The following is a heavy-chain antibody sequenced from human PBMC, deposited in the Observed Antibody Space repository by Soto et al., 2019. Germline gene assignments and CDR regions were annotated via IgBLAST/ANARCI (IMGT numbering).Heavy chain of an antibody. J-gene: IGHJ4*02. CDR1: GGSISSYY. Sequence: QVQLQESGPGLVKPSETLSLTCTGSGGSISSYYWRWIRQPPGKGLEWIGYIYYSGSTNYNPSLTSRVTISVDTSKSPYSLQLSSVTDADTAVYYCAREAACFFDYCGQGTLVTVSS. D-gene: IGHD6-13*01. CDR2: IYYSGST. V-gene: IGHV4-59*01. CDR3: AREAACFFDY.